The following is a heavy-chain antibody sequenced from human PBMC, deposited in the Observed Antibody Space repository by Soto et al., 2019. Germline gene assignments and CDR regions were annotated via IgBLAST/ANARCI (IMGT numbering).Heavy chain of an antibody. D-gene: IGHD6-13*01. V-gene: IGHV1-46*01. CDR3: ARDGYSSSWYDDVLVLGLGAFDI. CDR2: INPSGGST. Sequence: ASVKVSCKASGYTFTSYYMHWVRQAPGQGLEWMGIINPSGGSTSYAQKFQGRVTMTRDTSTSTVYMELSSLRSEDTAVYYCARDGYSSSWYDDVLVLGLGAFDIWGQGTMVTVSS. CDR1: GYTFTSYY. J-gene: IGHJ3*02.